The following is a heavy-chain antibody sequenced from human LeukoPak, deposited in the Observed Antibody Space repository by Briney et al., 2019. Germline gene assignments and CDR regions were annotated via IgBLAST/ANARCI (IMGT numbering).Heavy chain of an antibody. CDR2: IIPIFGTA. J-gene: IGHJ4*02. CDR3: ARSAYDFWSGYSEPAGFDY. D-gene: IGHD3-3*01. CDR1: GGTFSSYA. V-gene: IGHV1-69*05. Sequence: SVKVSCKASGGTFSSYAISWVRQAPGQGLEWMGRIIPIFGTANYAQKFQGRVTITTDESTSTAYMELSSLRSEDTAVYYCARSAYDFWSGYSEPAGFDYWGQGTLVTVSS.